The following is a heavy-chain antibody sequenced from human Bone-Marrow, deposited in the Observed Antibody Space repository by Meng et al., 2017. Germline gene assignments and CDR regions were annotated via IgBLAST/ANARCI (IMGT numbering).Heavy chain of an antibody. V-gene: IGHV1-69*05. D-gene: IGHD3-3*01. Sequence: SVKVSCKASGGTFSSYAISWVRQAPGQGLEWMRGIIPIFGTANYAQKFQGRVTITTDESTSTAYMELSSLRSEDTAVYYCARDSESYYDFWSGYSLLGYYYYGMDVWGQGTTVTVSS. CDR3: ARDSESYYDFWSGYSLLGYYYYGMDV. CDR1: GGTFSSYA. CDR2: IIPIFGTA. J-gene: IGHJ6*02.